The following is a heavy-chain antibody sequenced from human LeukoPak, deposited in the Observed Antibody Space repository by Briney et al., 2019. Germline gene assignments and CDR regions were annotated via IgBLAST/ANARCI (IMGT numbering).Heavy chain of an antibody. CDR3: AKYCGGDCYGMDV. J-gene: IGHJ6*02. D-gene: IGHD2-21*01. CDR2: ISSSSSYI. V-gene: IGHV3-21*01. CDR1: GFTFSSYS. Sequence: PGGSLRLSCAASGFTFSSYSMNWVRQAPGKGLEWVSSISSSSSYIYYADSVKGRFTISRDNAKNSVYLQMNSLRAEDTAVYYCAKYCGGDCYGMDVWGQGTTVTVSS.